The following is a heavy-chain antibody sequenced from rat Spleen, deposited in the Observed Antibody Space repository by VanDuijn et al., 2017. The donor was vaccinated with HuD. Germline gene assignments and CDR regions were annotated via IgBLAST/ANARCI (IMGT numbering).Heavy chain of an antibody. V-gene: IGHV2-13*01. CDR1: GFSLSNYG. D-gene: IGHD1-2*01. Sequence: QVQLKESGPGLVKPSLTLSLTCTVSGFSLSNYGVFWVRQPPGKGLEWMGVIWGNGDTNYTSALKSRLIISRDTSKSQVFLKMNSLQTEDIGTYYCARDRFYSTYGIMDAWGQGASVTVSS. J-gene: IGHJ4*01. CDR2: IWGNGDT. CDR3: ARDRFYSTYGIMDA.